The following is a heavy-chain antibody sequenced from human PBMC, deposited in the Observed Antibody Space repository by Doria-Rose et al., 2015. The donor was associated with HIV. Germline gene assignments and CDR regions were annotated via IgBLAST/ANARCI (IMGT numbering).Heavy chain of an antibody. D-gene: IGHD6-13*01. J-gene: IGHJ4*02. CDR2: IFSDDER. Sequence: QVQLVQSGPVLVKPTETLTLTCTVSGVSLSSLGMGVSWIRQPPGKALEWLANIFSDDERSYKTSLKSRLTISRGTSKSQVVLTMTDMDPVDTATYYCARIKSSRWYHKYYFDFWGQGTLVIVSA. CDR3: ARIKSSRWYHKYYFDF. CDR1: GVSLSSLGMG. V-gene: IGHV2-26*01.